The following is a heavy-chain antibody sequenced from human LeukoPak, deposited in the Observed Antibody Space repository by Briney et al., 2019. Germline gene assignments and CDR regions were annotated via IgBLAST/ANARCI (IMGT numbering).Heavy chain of an antibody. J-gene: IGHJ4*02. CDR2: INHSGST. CDR3: ATTGYSSGWYLGY. V-gene: IGHV4-34*01. CDR1: GGSFSGYY. D-gene: IGHD6-19*01. Sequence: KTSETLSLTCAVYGGSFSGYYWSWIRQPPGKGLEWIGEINHSGSTNYNPSLKSRVTISVDTSKNQFSLKLSFVTAADTAVYYCATTGYSSGWYLGYWGQGTLVTVSS.